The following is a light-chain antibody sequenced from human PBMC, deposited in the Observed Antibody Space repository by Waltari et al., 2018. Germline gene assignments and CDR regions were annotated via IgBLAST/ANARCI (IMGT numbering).Light chain of an antibody. Sequence: QSVLTLPPSVSAAPGQKVTISCSGSSSNIGNNYVSWYQQLPGTAPKLRIYDNNKRPSGSPDRFSGSKSGTSATLGITGLQTGDEADYYCGTWDSSLSARVFGGGTKLTVL. CDR2: DNN. CDR1: SSNIGNNY. V-gene: IGLV1-51*01. J-gene: IGLJ3*02. CDR3: GTWDSSLSARV.